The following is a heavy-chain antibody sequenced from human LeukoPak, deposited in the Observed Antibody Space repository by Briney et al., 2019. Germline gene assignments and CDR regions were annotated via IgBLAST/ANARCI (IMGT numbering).Heavy chain of an antibody. V-gene: IGHV4-39*07. CDR1: GGSISSITSLTYY. Sequence: SETLSLTCIVSGGSISSITSLTYYWNWIRQSPGTGLEWIGSVHYSGSTNYNPSLKSRVTISVDTSKNQFSLKLSSVTAADTAVYYCARSAWGGEVYAWNWFDPWGQGTLVTVSS. CDR3: ARSAWGGEVYAWNWFDP. J-gene: IGHJ5*02. CDR2: VHYSGST. D-gene: IGHD2-8*01.